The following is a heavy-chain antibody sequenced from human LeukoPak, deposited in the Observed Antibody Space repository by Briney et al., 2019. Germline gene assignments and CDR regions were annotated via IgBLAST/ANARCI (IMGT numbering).Heavy chain of an antibody. Sequence: GGSLRLSCAGSGFSLHTYCMNWVRQAPVKGLEWISYITDVNNVIYYADSVKGRFTISRSKDENSVFLQKNNLRAEDTAVYFCAREATRRNLLTYGSWDAYDIWGQGTMVTVAS. D-gene: IGHD4-17*01. CDR1: GFSLHTYC. J-gene: IGHJ3*02. V-gene: IGHV3-48*01. CDR2: ITDVNNVI. CDR3: AREATRRNLLTYGSWDAYDI.